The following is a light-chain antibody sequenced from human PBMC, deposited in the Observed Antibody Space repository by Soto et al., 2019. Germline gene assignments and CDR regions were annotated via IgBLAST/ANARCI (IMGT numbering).Light chain of an antibody. V-gene: IGKV1-12*01. Sequence: IQMTQSPSSVSASIGDRVTITCRASQGIGDWLAWYQQKPGKAPNLLIYGASTLQSGVPSRFSGSGSGTEFTLTISSLQPDDFATYYCQQHQSYSTFGQGTKVDI. CDR2: GAS. J-gene: IGKJ1*01. CDR3: QQHQSYST. CDR1: QGIGDW.